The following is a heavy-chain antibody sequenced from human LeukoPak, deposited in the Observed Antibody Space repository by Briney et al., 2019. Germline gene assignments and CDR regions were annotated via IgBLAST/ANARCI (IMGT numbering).Heavy chain of an antibody. V-gene: IGHV3-7*01. Sequence: PGGSLRLSCAASGFTFSDYYMSWIRQAPGKGPEWVACIKQDGSERNYLDSVKGRFTISRDNAKNSLYLQMNSLRAEDTALYYCARERGGYPGAGQPFDIWGQGTMVTVSS. CDR2: IKQDGSER. CDR1: GFTFSDYY. D-gene: IGHD1-26*01. J-gene: IGHJ3*02. CDR3: ARERGGYPGAGQPFDI.